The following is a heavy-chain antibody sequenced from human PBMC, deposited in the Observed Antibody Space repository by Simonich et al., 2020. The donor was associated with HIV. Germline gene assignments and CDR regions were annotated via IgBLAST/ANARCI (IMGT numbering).Heavy chain of an antibody. CDR1: GGSSSGYY. CDR3: ARHSGYADAFDI. CDR2: IDESGSP. Sequence: QVQLQQGGAGLLKPSETLSLTCAVYGGSSSGYYWSWIRQPPGKGLEWIGDIDESGSPNYSPSLKSRVTISLDTSKNQFSLKLSSVTAADTAVYYCARHSGYADAFDIWGQGTMITVSS. V-gene: IGHV4-34*01. J-gene: IGHJ3*02. D-gene: IGHD5-12*01.